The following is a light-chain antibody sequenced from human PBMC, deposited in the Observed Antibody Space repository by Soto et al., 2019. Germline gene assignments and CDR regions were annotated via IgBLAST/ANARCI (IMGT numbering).Light chain of an antibody. CDR2: EGS. CDR1: SSDVGRYNL. J-gene: IGLJ2*01. CDR3: CSYAGSSVL. V-gene: IGLV2-23*01. Sequence: QSALTQPASVSGSPGQSITISCTGSSSDVGRYNLVSWYQQHPGKAPKLMIYEGSKRPSGVSARFSGSKSGNTASLTISGLQAEDEADYYCCSYAGSSVLFDGGTKLTVL.